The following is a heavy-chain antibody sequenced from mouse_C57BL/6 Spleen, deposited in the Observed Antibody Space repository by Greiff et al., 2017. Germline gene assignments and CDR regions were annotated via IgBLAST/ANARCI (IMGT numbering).Heavy chain of an antibody. V-gene: IGHV7-3*01. Sequence: EVMLVESGGGLVQPGGSLSLSCAASGFTFTAYYMSWVRQPPGKALEWLGFIRNKANGYTTEYSASVKGRFTISRDNSQSILYLQMNALRAEDSATYYCARGGLYYQDFDVWGTGTTVTVSS. CDR2: IRNKANGYTT. J-gene: IGHJ1*03. D-gene: IGHD1-1*01. CDR1: GFTFTAYY. CDR3: ARGGLYYQDFDV.